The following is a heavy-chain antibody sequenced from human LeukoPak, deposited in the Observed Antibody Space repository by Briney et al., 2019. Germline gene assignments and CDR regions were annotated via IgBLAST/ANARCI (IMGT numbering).Heavy chain of an antibody. CDR2: LYSGDSDT. Sequence: GESLKIFCKGSGYSFNTYWIGLVRPMPGKLLEWMGILYSGDSDTRYRPCFPGKVTISADKSLSAAYLQWGSLKASDTAMYYCSREGRSSSPMDYWGQGTLVTVSS. CDR1: GYSFNTYW. CDR3: SREGRSSSPMDY. J-gene: IGHJ4*02. V-gene: IGHV5-51*01. D-gene: IGHD6-6*01.